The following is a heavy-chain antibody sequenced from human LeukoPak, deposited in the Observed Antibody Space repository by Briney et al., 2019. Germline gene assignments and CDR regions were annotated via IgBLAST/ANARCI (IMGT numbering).Heavy chain of an antibody. V-gene: IGHV1-2*02. J-gene: IGHJ5*02. D-gene: IGHD3-10*01. CDR2: INPNSGGT. CDR3: ARIPHSSRRLYGSGSYWFDP. CDR1: GYTFTGYY. Sequence: GASVKVSCKASGYTFTGYYMHWVRQAPGQGLEWMGWINPNSGGTNYAQKFQGRVTMTRDTSISTAYMELSRLRSDDTAVYYCARIPHSSRRLYGSGSYWFDPWGQGTLVTVSS.